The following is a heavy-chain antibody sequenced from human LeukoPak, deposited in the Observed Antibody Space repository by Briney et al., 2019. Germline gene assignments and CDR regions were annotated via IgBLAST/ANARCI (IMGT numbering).Heavy chain of an antibody. J-gene: IGHJ4*02. Sequence: PGGSLRLSCAASGFTFSDYYMSWIRQAPGKGLEWVSYISSSGSTIYYADSVKGRFTISRDNSRNTLYLQMNSLRGEDTAVYYCTKGLSYSIDYWGQGTLVAVSS. V-gene: IGHV3-11*04. CDR3: TKGLSYSIDY. CDR2: ISSSGSTI. CDR1: GFTFSDYY. D-gene: IGHD4-11*01.